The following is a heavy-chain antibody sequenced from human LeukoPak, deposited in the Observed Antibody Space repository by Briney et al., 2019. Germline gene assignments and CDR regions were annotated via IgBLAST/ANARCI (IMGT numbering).Heavy chain of an antibody. J-gene: IGHJ4*02. CDR3: ARFRFLEWLFTYYFVY. CDR1: VGSLSSSSYY. CDR2: IYYSVST. Sequence: PSETLSLTCTVSVGSLSSSSYYWGWIRQPPGKGLEWIGSIYYSVSTYYNPSLKSRVTISVDTSKNQFSLKLSSVTAADTAVYYCARFRFLEWLFTYYFVYWGQGTLVTVSS. D-gene: IGHD3-3*01. V-gene: IGHV4-39*01.